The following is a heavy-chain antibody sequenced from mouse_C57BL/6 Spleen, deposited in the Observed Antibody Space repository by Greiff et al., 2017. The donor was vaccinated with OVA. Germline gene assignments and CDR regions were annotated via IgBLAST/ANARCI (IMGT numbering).Heavy chain of an antibody. CDR1: GFTFSSYG. J-gene: IGHJ4*01. CDR3: ARHDGDYAMDY. V-gene: IGHV5-6*01. CDR2: ISSGGSYT. Sequence: EVMLVESGGDLVKPGGSLKLSCAASGFTFSSYGMSWVRQTPDKRLEWVATISSGGSYTYYPDSVKGRFTISRDNAKNTLYLQMSSLKSEDTAMYYWARHDGDYAMDYWGQGTSVTVSS.